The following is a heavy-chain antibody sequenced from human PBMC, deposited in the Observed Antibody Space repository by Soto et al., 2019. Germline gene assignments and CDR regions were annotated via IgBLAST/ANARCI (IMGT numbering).Heavy chain of an antibody. CDR3: AKVRDLVDAPDYSDY. J-gene: IGHJ4*02. V-gene: IGHV3-30-3*01. D-gene: IGHD2-15*01. Sequence: GGSLRLSCAASGFTFSSYAMHWVRQAPGKGLEWVAVISYDGSNKYYADSVKGRFTISRDDSKNTLYLQMDSLRAEDTAVYYCAKVRDLVDAPDYSDYWGQGTLVTVSS. CDR2: ISYDGSNK. CDR1: GFTFSSYA.